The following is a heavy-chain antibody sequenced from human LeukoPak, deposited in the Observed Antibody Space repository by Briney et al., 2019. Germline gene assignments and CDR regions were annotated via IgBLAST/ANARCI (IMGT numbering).Heavy chain of an antibody. J-gene: IGHJ4*02. CDR2: IFYDGSDK. V-gene: IGHV3-33*01. CDR3: ARLVVGAIDY. D-gene: IGHD1-26*01. Sequence: GGSLRLSCAASGFTFNTHAMHWVRQAPGKGLEWISFIFYDGSDKYYADSVKGRFTIARDNSKNTVSLQMNSLRAEDTAVYHCARLVVGAIDYWGQGTLVTVS. CDR1: GFTFNTHA.